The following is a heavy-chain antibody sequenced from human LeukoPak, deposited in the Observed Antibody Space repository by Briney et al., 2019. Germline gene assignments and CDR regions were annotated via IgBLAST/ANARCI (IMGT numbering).Heavy chain of an antibody. CDR1: GFTFSSYA. Sequence: PGGSLRLXCAASGFTFSSYAMSWVRQAPGKGLEWVSAISGSGGSTYYADSVKGRFTISRDNSKNTLYLQMNSLRAEDTAVYYCAKWIYDFWSGYDYWGQGTLVTVSS. CDR3: AKWIYDFWSGYDY. D-gene: IGHD3-3*01. V-gene: IGHV3-23*01. J-gene: IGHJ4*02. CDR2: ISGSGGST.